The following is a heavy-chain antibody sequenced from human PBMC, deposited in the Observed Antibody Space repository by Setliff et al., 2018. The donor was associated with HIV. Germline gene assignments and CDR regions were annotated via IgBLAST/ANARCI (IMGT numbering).Heavy chain of an antibody. D-gene: IGHD2-15*01. CDR1: GYTFTGYY. CDR2: ISAYNGNT. Sequence: ASVKVSCKASGYTFTGYYMHWVRQASGQGLEWMGWISAYNGNTDYAQELQGRITLTTDTSTSTAYMEVRSLTSDDTAVYYCARGYCGGGICYSPHWLYPWGQGTLVTVSS. J-gene: IGHJ5*02. CDR3: ARGYCGGGICYSPHWLYP. V-gene: IGHV1-18*04.